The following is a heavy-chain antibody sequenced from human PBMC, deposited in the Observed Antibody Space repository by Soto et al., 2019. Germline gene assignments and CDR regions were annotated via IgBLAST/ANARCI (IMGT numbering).Heavy chain of an antibody. CDR3: ARDYDSSGLFDY. D-gene: IGHD3-22*01. V-gene: IGHV1-18*01. CDR2: TSAYNGNT. Sequence: GASVKVSCKASGYTFTSYGISWVRQAPGQGLKWMGWTSAYNGNTNYAQKLQGRVTMTTDTSTSTAYMELRSLRFDDTAVYYCARDYDSSGLFDYWGQGTLVTVSS. J-gene: IGHJ4*02. CDR1: GYTFTSYG.